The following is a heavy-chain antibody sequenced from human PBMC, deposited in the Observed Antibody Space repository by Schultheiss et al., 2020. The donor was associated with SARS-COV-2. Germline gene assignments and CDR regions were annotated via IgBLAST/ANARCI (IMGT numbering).Heavy chain of an antibody. CDR1: GFTFSSYS. Sequence: GGSLRLSCAASGFTFSSYSMNWVRQAPGKGMEWVAVISYDGSNKYYADSVKGRFTISRDNSKNTLYLQMNSLRAEDTAVYYCAKELGFRELFGAFDIWGQGTMVTVSS. CDR2: ISYDGSNK. D-gene: IGHD3-10*01. J-gene: IGHJ3*02. V-gene: IGHV3-30*18. CDR3: AKELGFRELFGAFDI.